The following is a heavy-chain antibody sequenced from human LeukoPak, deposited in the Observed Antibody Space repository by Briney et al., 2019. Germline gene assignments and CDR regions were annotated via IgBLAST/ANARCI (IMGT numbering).Heavy chain of an antibody. CDR3: AREVPAAMNAFDI. J-gene: IGHJ3*02. V-gene: IGHV3-7*01. CDR1: GFSFSNYW. CDR2: IKEDGSDR. D-gene: IGHD2-2*01. Sequence: GGSLRLSCAASGFSFSNYWMTWVRKAPGKGLKRVANIKEDGSDRYYGDSVRGLFIISRDNAKNSLYLQMDSLRAEDTAVYYCAREVPAAMNAFDIWGQGTMVTVSS.